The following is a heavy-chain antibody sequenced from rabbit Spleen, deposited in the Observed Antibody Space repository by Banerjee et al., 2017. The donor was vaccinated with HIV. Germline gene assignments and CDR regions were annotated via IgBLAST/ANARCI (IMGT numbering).Heavy chain of an antibody. Sequence: EESGGGLVKPGASLTLTCKASGFDFSSYGVSWVRQAPGKGLEWIGYIDPVLGITNYANWVKGRFTISSDNAQNTLYLQLSSLTVADTATYFCAIATTNDYYFQLWGQGTLVTVS. CDR1: GFDFSSYG. D-gene: IGHD2-1*01. J-gene: IGHJ4*01. V-gene: IGHV1S47*01. CDR3: AIATTNDYYFQL. CDR2: IDPVLGIT.